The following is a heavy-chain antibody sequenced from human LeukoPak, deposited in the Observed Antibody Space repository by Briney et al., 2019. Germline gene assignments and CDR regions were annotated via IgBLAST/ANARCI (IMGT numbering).Heavy chain of an antibody. Sequence: ASVKVSCKASGYTFTSYDINWVRQAPGQGLEWMGWMNPNSGNTGYAQKFQGRVTMTRNTSISTAYMELSSLRSEDTAVYYCARVYYDSSGYYIGYWGQGTLVTVSS. V-gene: IGHV1-8*01. D-gene: IGHD3-22*01. CDR3: ARVYYDSSGYYIGY. CDR1: GYTFTSYD. J-gene: IGHJ4*02. CDR2: MNPNSGNT.